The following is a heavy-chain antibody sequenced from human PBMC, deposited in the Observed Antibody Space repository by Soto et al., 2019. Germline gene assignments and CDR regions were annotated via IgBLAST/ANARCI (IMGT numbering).Heavy chain of an antibody. J-gene: IGHJ4*02. CDR2: IKSRTDGGTT. V-gene: IGHV3-15*07. Sequence: GGSLRLSCAASGFTFSNAWMNWVRQAPGKGLEWVGRIKSRTDGGTTDYAAPVKGRFTISRDDSKNTLHLQMNSLKTEDTAVYYCTTDDDNYYDSSGYSAGPYWGQGTLVTVSS. CDR1: GFTFSNAW. D-gene: IGHD3-22*01. CDR3: TTDDDNYYDSSGYSAGPY.